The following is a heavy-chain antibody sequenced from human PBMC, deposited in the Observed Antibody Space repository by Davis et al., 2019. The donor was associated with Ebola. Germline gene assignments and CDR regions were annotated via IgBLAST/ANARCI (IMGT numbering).Heavy chain of an antibody. V-gene: IGHV1-46*01. Sequence: AASVKVSCKASGYMFTSYYIHWVRQAPGQGLEWMGVINPSGGRTDFPQKFQGRITMTRDTSTSTVYMELSSLGSADTAVYYCARGRTEMGTDWFFDYWGQGALVTVSS. J-gene: IGHJ4*02. CDR3: ARGRTEMGTDWFFDY. D-gene: IGHD5-24*01. CDR2: INPSGGRT. CDR1: GYMFTSYY.